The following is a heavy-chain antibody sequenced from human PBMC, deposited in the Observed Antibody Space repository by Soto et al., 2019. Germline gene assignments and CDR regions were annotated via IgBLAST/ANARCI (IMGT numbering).Heavy chain of an antibody. V-gene: IGHV1-2*04. Sequence: ASVKVSCKASGYTFTGYYMHWVRQAPGQGLEWMGWINPNSGGTNYAQKFQGWVTMTRDTSISTAYMELSRLRSDDTAVYYCARDLIGGGGYDSFDYWGQGTLVTVSS. CDR3: ARDLIGGGGYDSFDY. D-gene: IGHD5-12*01. CDR2: INPNSGGT. CDR1: GYTFTGYY. J-gene: IGHJ4*02.